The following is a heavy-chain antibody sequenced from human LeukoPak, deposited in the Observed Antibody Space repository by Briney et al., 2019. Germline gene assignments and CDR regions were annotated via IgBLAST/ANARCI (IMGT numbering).Heavy chain of an antibody. D-gene: IGHD3-10*01. CDR2: IYTTGSP. V-gene: IGHV4-61*02. CDR3: ARDRGVTTARGVPSWFDH. CDR1: GGSINSDTYY. J-gene: IGHJ5*02. Sequence: SQTLSLTCTVSGGSINSDTYYWTWIRQPAGQGLEWIGRIYTTGSPSYNPSLKSRVTISIDTSKNQFSLKLNSVSAADTAVYYCARDRGVTTARGVPSWFDHWGQGTLVTVSS.